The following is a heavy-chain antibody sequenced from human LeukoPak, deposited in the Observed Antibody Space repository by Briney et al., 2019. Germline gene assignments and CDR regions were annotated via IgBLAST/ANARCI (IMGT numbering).Heavy chain of an antibody. CDR1: GDSISSYY. CDR2: IYYSGST. D-gene: IGHD3-16*02. V-gene: IGHV4-59*01. Sequence: PSETLSLTCTVSGDSISSYYWSWIRQPPGKGLEWIGYIYYSGSTNYNPSLKSRVTISVDTSKNQFSLKLSSVTAADTAVYYCARYVWGSYPTFEDYWGQGTLVTVSS. J-gene: IGHJ4*02. CDR3: ARYVWGSYPTFEDY.